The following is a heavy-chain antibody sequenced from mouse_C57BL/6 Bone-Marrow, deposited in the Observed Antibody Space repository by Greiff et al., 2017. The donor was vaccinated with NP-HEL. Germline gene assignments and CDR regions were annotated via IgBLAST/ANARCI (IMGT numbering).Heavy chain of an antibody. CDR1: GYTFTNYW. CDR2: IYPGGGYT. D-gene: IGHD2-14*01. Sequence: VQRVESGAELVRPGTSVKMSCKASGYTFTNYWIGWAKQRPGHGLEWIGAIYPGGGYTNYNERFKGKATLTADKSSSTAYMQFSSLTSEDSAIYYGARGGLLYVGVYFDYWGQGTTLTVSS. J-gene: IGHJ2*01. V-gene: IGHV1-63*01. CDR3: ARGGLLYVGVYFDY.